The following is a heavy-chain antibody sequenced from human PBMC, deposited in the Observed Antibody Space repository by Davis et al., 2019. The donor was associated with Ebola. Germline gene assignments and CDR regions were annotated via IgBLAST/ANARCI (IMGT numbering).Heavy chain of an antibody. CDR1: GFTFSSYA. J-gene: IGHJ5*02. CDR2: ISGSGGST. CDR3: AKDRLRLWLGES. V-gene: IGHV3-23*01. Sequence: RGSLRLSCAASGFTFSSYAMSWVRQAPGKGLEWVSGISGSGGSTYYADSVKGRFTISRDNSENMLYLQMNSLRAEDTAVYYCAKDRLRLWLGESSGQGTLVTISS. D-gene: IGHD3-10*01.